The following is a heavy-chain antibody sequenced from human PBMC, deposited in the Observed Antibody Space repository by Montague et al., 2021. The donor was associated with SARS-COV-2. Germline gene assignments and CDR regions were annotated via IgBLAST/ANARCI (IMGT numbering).Heavy chain of an antibody. CDR3: ARSQDCSTTGCHFDY. J-gene: IGHJ4*02. CDR2: IYHSGST. V-gene: IGHV4-38-2*02. D-gene: IGHD2-2*01. Sequence: SETLSLTCTVSGYSISSGYYWGWIRQPPGKGLEWIGSIYHSGSTXXNPSLKSRVTISVDTSKNQFSLKLSSVTAADTAVYYCARSQDCSTTGCHFDYWGQGTLVTVSS. CDR1: GYSISSGYY.